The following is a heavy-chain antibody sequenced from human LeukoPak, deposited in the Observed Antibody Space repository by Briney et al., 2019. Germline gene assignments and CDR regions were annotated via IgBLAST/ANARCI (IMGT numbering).Heavy chain of an antibody. J-gene: IGHJ6*03. Sequence: SETLSLTCTVSGGSISTSNYYWGWIRQPPGKGLEWIGNIFYSGSTYYSPSLRSRVTISLDTSRNQFSLKLNSVTAADTAVYYCARNYYYYYMDVWGKGTTVTVSS. CDR2: IFYSGST. CDR3: ARNYYYYYMDV. CDR1: GGSISTSNYY. V-gene: IGHV4-39*07.